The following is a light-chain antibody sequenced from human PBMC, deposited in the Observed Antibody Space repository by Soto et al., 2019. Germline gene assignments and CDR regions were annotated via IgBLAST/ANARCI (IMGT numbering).Light chain of an antibody. J-gene: IGLJ2*01. CDR3: AAWDDSLNEVV. CDR2: SND. Sequence: QSVLPQPPSASATPGQRVTISCSRSDSNIGSNTVNWYRQLPGTTPKLLIYSNDQRPSGVPDRFSGSKSGTSASLAISGLQSEDEADYYCAAWDDSLNEVVFGGGTKLTVL. V-gene: IGLV1-44*01. CDR1: DSNIGSNT.